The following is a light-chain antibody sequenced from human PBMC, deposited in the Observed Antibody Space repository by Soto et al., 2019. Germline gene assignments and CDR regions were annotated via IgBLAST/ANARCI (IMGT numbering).Light chain of an antibody. V-gene: IGKV3-20*01. Sequence: EIVLTQSPGTLSLSPGERATLSCGASQTVTSNYLAWCQQRPGQAPRLLIYGASTRAAGIPDRFSGSGSGTDFTLTITRLEPEDSAVYFCQQYTGPPTTFGQGTRLEIK. CDR3: QQYTGPPTT. CDR1: QTVTSNY. CDR2: GAS. J-gene: IGKJ5*01.